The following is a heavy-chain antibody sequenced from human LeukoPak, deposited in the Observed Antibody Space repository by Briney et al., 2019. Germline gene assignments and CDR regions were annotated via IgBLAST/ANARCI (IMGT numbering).Heavy chain of an antibody. CDR2: IYHSGST. Sequence: ASETLSLTCAVSGGSISSSNWWSWVRQPPGKGLEWIGEIYHSGSTNYNPSLKSRVTISVDKSKNQFSLKLSSVTAADTAVYYCARAQGSSWYSAVGYGMDVWGQGTTVTVSS. CDR1: GGSISSSNW. J-gene: IGHJ6*02. CDR3: ARAQGSSWYSAVGYGMDV. D-gene: IGHD6-13*01. V-gene: IGHV4-4*02.